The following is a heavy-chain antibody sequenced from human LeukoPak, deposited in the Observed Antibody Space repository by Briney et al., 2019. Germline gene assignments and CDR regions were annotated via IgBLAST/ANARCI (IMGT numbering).Heavy chain of an antibody. D-gene: IGHD1-26*01. J-gene: IGHJ3*02. CDR1: GYTFTGYY. Sequence: ASVKVSCKASGYTFTGYYMHWVRQAPGQGLEWMGWINPNSGGTNYAQKFQGRVTMTRDTYISTAYMELSRLRSDDTAVYYCARVVGATGYDAFDIWGQGTMVTVSS. CDR3: ARVVGATGYDAFDI. CDR2: INPNSGGT. V-gene: IGHV1-2*02.